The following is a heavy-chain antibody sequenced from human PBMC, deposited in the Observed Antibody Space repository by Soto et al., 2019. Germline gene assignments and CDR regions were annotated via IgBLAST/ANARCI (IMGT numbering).Heavy chain of an antibody. D-gene: IGHD4-17*01. V-gene: IGHV5-51*01. J-gene: IGHJ3*02. CDR1: GYTFYSYW. Sequence: GESLKISCKGSGYTFYSYWIAWVRQVPGKGLEWMGIIYPGDSDTRYSPSFQGQVTISADKSINTAYLQWSSLKASDTAMYYRASPHGNSYGFGFDIWGQGTMVTVSS. CDR2: IYPGDSDT. CDR3: ASPHGNSYGFGFDI.